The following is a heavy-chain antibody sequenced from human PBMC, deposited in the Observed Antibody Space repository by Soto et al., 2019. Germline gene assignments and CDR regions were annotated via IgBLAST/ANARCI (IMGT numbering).Heavy chain of an antibody. CDR1: GFTFSSYS. D-gene: IGHD3-9*01. J-gene: IGHJ6*02. V-gene: IGHV3-21*01. CDR3: ARDSVLRYFDWLLSYAGGGMDV. CDR2: ISSSSSYI. Sequence: GGSLRLSCAASGFTFSSYSMNWVRQAPGKGLEWVSSISSSSSYIYYADSVKGRFTISRDNAKNSLYLQMNGLRAEDTAVYYCARDSVLRYFDWLLSYAGGGMDVWGQGTTVTVSS.